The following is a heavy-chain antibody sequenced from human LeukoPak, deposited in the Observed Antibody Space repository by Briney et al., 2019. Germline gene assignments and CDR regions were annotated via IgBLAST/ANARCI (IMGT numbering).Heavy chain of an antibody. Sequence: SEALSLPCTVSGGSISSYYWSWSRRPPGRGVEWMGYIYYSGSTNYNPSLKSRVTISVDTSKNQFSLKLSSVTAADTAVYYCARDKGLAVAGPGAFDIWGQGTMVTVSS. J-gene: IGHJ3*02. CDR1: GGSISSYY. V-gene: IGHV4-59*01. CDR2: IYYSGST. D-gene: IGHD6-19*01. CDR3: ARDKGLAVAGPGAFDI.